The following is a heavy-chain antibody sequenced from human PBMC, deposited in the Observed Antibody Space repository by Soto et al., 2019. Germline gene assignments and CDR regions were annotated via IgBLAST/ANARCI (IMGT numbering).Heavy chain of an antibody. Sequence: EVHLLESGGDLVQPGGSLRLSCAASGFTFSGYAMSWVRQAPGKGLEWVSSVSGGGGSTYFADSVKGRFTTSRDNSNNTLYLQMNSLRAEDTAIYYCAKGGLLTGVAYFDYWGQGTLVTVSS. J-gene: IGHJ4*02. CDR3: AKGGLLTGVAYFDY. CDR1: GFTFSGYA. V-gene: IGHV3-23*01. CDR2: VSGGGGST. D-gene: IGHD7-27*01.